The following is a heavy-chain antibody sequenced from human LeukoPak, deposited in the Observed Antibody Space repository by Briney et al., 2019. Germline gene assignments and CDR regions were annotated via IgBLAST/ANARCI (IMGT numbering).Heavy chain of an antibody. V-gene: IGHV4-4*02. CDR3: ARERRGSLYDILTGHLQGYYYGMDV. Sequence: SGTLSLTCAVSGGSISSSNWWSWVRQPPGKGLEWIGEVYHSGSTNYNPSLKSRVTISVDKSKNQFSLKLSSVTAADTAVYYCARERRGSLYDILTGHLQGYYYGMDVWGQGTTVTVSS. D-gene: IGHD3-9*01. J-gene: IGHJ6*02. CDR2: VYHSGST. CDR1: GGSISSSNW.